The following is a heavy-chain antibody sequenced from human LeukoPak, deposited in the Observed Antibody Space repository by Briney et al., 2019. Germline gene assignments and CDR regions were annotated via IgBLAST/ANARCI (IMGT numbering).Heavy chain of an antibody. V-gene: IGHV4-39*07. CDR3: AREDAAMAPGFDY. Sequence: SETLSLTCTVSGGSISSTNYYWGWFRQPPGKGLEWIGTIYYSGITYYNPSLKSRVTMSVDRSKNQFSLKLKYVTAADTAVYYCAREDAAMAPGFDYWGQGTPVTVSS. CDR1: GGSISSTNYY. CDR2: IYYSGIT. J-gene: IGHJ4*02. D-gene: IGHD5-18*01.